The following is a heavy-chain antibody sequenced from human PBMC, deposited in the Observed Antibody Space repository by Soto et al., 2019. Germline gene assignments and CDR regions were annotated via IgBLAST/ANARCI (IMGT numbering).Heavy chain of an antibody. J-gene: IGHJ4*02. CDR1: GGSFSGYY. CDR2: INHSGST. D-gene: IGHD6-13*01. Sequence: QVQLQQWGAGLLKPSETLSLTCAVYGGSFSGYYWSWIRQPPGKGLEWIGEINHSGSTNYNPSLKSRVTISVDTSKNQFSLKRSSVTAADTAVYYCARGLRSSSWPYDYLGQGTLVTVSS. CDR3: ARGLRSSSWPYDY. V-gene: IGHV4-34*01.